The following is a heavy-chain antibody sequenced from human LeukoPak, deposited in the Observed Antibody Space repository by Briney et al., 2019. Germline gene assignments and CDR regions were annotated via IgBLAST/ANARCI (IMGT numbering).Heavy chain of an antibody. V-gene: IGHV3-7*01. CDR1: GFGFSYYC. D-gene: IGHD2/OR15-2a*01. CDR2: IKRDGSEK. CDR3: ARRSHLSFDY. Sequence: PGGSLRLSCAASGFGFSYYCMTWVRQAPGKGLEWVAGIKRDGSEKYYVDSVKGRFTISRDNAKNSLSLQMNSLRAEDTAVYFCARRSHLSFDYTGQGTLVTVSS. J-gene: IGHJ4*02.